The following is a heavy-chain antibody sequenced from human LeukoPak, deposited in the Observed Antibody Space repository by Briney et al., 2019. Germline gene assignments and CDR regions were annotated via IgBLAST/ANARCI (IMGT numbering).Heavy chain of an antibody. CDR3: ARELGSSSSMNYYYYMDV. CDR2: ISAYNGNT. V-gene: IGHV1-18*01. J-gene: IGHJ6*03. CDR1: GYTFINYD. Sequence: ASVKVSCKASGYTFINYDISWVRQAPGRGLEWMGWISAYNGNTNYAQKLQGRVTMTTDTSTSTAYMELRSLRSDDTAVYYCARELGSSSSMNYYYYMDVWGKGTTVTVSS. D-gene: IGHD6-6*01.